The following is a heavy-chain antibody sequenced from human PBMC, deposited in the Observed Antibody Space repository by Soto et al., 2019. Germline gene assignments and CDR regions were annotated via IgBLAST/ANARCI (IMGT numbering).Heavy chain of an antibody. V-gene: IGHV4-31*03. Sequence: QVQLQESGPGLVKPSQTLSLTCTVSGGSIISGGYYWSWIRQLPGKGLEWIGYIYYSGTTYYNPSLKSRVTISIDTSKNQFSMKLSSVTAADTAVYYCARADVYGGGDCYSNFDYWGQGTLVTVSS. D-gene: IGHD2-21*02. CDR3: ARADVYGGGDCYSNFDY. CDR1: GGSIISGGYY. CDR2: IYYSGTT. J-gene: IGHJ4*02.